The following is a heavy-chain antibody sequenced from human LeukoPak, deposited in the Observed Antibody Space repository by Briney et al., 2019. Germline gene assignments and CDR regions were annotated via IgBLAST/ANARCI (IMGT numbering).Heavy chain of an antibody. V-gene: IGHV1-2*02. J-gene: IGHJ1*01. CDR3: ARYSSGWYVEYFQH. Sequence: GAPVKVSCKASGYTYTGYYMHWVRQAPGQGLEWMGWINPNSGGTNYAQKFQGRVTMTRDTSISTAYMELSRLRSDDTAVYYCARYSSGWYVEYFQHWGQGTLVTVSS. D-gene: IGHD6-19*01. CDR2: INPNSGGT. CDR1: GYTYTGYY.